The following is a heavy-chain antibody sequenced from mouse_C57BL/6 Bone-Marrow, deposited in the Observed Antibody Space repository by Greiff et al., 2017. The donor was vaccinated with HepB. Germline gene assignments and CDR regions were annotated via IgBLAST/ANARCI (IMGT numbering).Heavy chain of an antibody. CDR3: ARSSLYAMDY. J-gene: IGHJ4*01. D-gene: IGHD6-2*01. Sequence: QVQLQQFGAELVRPGTSVKMSCKASGYTFTNYWIGWAKQRPGHGLEWIGDIYPGGGYTNYNEKFKGKATLTADKSSSTAYMQFSSLTSEDSAIYYCARSSLYAMDYWGQGTSVTVSS. CDR2: IYPGGGYT. V-gene: IGHV1-63*01. CDR1: GYTFTNYW.